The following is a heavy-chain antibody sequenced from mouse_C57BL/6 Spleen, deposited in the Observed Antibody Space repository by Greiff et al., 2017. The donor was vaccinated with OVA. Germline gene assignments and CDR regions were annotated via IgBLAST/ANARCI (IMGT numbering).Heavy chain of an antibody. J-gene: IGHJ1*03. CDR2: IDPENGDT. Sequence: EVQLQESGAELVRPGASVKLSCTASGFNIKDDYMHWVKQRPEQGLEWIGWIDPENGDTEYASKFQGKATITADTSSNTAYLQLSSLTSEDTAVYYCTVSTMVTTKYFDVWGTGTTVTVSS. V-gene: IGHV14-4*01. CDR1: GFNIKDDY. CDR3: TVSTMVTTKYFDV. D-gene: IGHD2-2*01.